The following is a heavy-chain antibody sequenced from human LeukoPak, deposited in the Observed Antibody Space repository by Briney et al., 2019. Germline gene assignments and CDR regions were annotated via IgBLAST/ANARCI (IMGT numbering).Heavy chain of an antibody. CDR1: GYTLTELS. CDR2: FDPEDGET. J-gene: IGHJ4*02. D-gene: IGHD5-18*01. Sequence: ASVKVSCKVSGYTLTELSMHWVRQAPGKGLEWMGGFDPEDGETIYAQKLQGRVTITTDTSTSTAYMELRSLRSDDTAVYYCGRDAERGYSYGSDYWGQGTLLTVSS. V-gene: IGHV1-24*01. CDR3: GRDAERGYSYGSDY.